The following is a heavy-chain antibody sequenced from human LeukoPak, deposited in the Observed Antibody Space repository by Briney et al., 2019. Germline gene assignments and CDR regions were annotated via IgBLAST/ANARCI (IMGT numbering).Heavy chain of an antibody. Sequence: SETLSLTCAVYGGSFSGYYWSWIRQPPGKGLEWVGEINHSGSTNYNPSLKSRVTISVDTSKNQFSLKLSSVTAADTAVYYCARGGRIETYYYDSSGYYSLPFDYWGQGTLVTVSS. V-gene: IGHV4-34*01. J-gene: IGHJ4*02. CDR2: INHSGST. CDR1: GGSFSGYY. D-gene: IGHD3-22*01. CDR3: ARGGRIETYYYDSSGYYSLPFDY.